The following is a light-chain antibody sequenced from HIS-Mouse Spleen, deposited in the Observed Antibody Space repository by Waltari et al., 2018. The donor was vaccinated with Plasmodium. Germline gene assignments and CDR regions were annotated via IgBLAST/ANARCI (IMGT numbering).Light chain of an antibody. V-gene: IGLV3-1*01. CDR3: QAWDSSTAV. J-gene: IGLJ3*02. Sequence: SYELTQPPSVSVSPGQTASITCSGDKLGDKYACWYQQKPGQSPVLVIYQDSKRPSGIPERFSGYNSGNTATLTISGTQGMDEADEYCQAWDSSTAVFGGGTKLTGL. CDR2: QDS. CDR1: KLGDKY.